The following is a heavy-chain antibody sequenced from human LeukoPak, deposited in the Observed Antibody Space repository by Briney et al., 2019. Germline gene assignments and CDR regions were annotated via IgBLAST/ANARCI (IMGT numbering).Heavy chain of an antibody. CDR2: IKQDGSEK. J-gene: IGHJ4*02. V-gene: IGHV3-7*01. CDR1: GFTFSSYA. D-gene: IGHD2-2*01. Sequence: GGPLRLSCAASGFTFSSYAMSWVRQAPGKGLEWVANIKQDGSEKYFVDSVKARFTISRDNAKNSLYLQMNSLRAEDTAVYYCARGVVSDYWGQGTLVTVSS. CDR3: ARGVVSDY.